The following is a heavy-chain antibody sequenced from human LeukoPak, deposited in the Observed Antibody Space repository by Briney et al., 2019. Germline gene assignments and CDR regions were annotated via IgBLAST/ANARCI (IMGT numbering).Heavy chain of an antibody. CDR1: GYTLTELS. J-gene: IGHJ6*02. CDR2: FEPEDGET. CDR3: ATVLRFLDDGRPKRDYYYYYGMDV. D-gene: IGHD3-3*01. V-gene: IGHV1-24*01. Sequence: ASVKVSCKISGYTLTELSIHWVRQAPGKGLEWMGGFEPEDGETIYAQKFQGRVTMTEDTSTDTAYMELSSLRSEDTAVYYCATVLRFLDDGRPKRDYYYYYGMDVWGQGTTITVSS.